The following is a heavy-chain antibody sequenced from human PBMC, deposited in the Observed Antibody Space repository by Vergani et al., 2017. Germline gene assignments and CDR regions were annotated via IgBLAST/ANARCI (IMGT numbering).Heavy chain of an antibody. V-gene: IGHV4-59*13. D-gene: IGHD1-26*01. Sequence: QVQLQESGPGLVKPSETLSLTCIVSGGSISSYYWSWIRQPPGKGLDWIGYIYYTGSTNYNPSLKSRVTISVDTSKNQFSLKLSSVTAADTAVYYCAREVGRYYGLDWGQGTLVIVSS. CDR3: AREVGRYYGLD. CDR1: GGSISSYY. CDR2: IYYTGST. J-gene: IGHJ4*02.